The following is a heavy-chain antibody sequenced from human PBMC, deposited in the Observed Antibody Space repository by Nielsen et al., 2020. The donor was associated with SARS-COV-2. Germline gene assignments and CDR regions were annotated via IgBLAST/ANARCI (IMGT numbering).Heavy chain of an antibody. D-gene: IGHD3-3*01. J-gene: IGHJ4*02. CDR3: AKGGEGFITIFGVVTKYPFDY. CDR2: ISGSGGST. V-gene: IGHV3-23*01. Sequence: AGSLRLTCAASGFTFSSYAMSWVRQAPGKGLEWVSAISGSGGSTYYADSVKGRFTISRDNSKNTLYLQMDSLRAEDTAVYYCAKGGEGFITIFGVVTKYPFDYWGQGTLVTVSS. CDR1: GFTFSSYA.